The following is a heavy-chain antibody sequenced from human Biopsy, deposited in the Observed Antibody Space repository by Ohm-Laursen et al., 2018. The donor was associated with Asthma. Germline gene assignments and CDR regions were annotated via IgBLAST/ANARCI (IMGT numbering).Heavy chain of an antibody. CDR1: GGSINNFY. J-gene: IGHJ4*02. V-gene: IGHV4-59*01. CDR2: VYYSGST. Sequence: TLSLTCTVSGGSINNFYWSWIRHPPGKGLESIGHVYYSGSTNYNPSLKSRVTISIDASKNQFSLKLTSVTAADTAVYYCARGVDRVTGLLDHFDSWGQGTLVTVSS. CDR3: ARGVDRVTGLLDHFDS. D-gene: IGHD2-21*02.